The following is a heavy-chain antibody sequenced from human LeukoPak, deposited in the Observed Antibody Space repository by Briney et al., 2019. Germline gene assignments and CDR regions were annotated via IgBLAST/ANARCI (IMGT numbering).Heavy chain of an antibody. V-gene: IGHV4-59*01. J-gene: IGHJ4*03. CDR2: IYYSGST. CDR3: ARTLFHYDFWSGYHQYYFDY. CDR1: GGSISSYY. Sequence: SETLSLTCTVSGGSISSYYWSWIRQPPGKGLEWIGYIYYSGSTNYNPSLKSRVTISVDTSKNQFSLKLSSVTAADTAVYYCARTLFHYDFWSGYHQYYFDYWGQGTTVTVSS. D-gene: IGHD3-3*01.